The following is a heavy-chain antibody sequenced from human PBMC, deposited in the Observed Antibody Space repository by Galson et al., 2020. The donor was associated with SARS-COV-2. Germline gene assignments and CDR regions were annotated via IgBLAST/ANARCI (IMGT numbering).Heavy chain of an antibody. CDR3: ARGLAGGNYYDPFDY. V-gene: IGHV6-1*01. D-gene: IGHD1-26*01. Sequence: SQTLSLTCAIYGDSVSSNSVAWNWIRQSPSRGLEWLGRTYYRSKWYYDYAVSVKSRITINPDTSKNQFSLQLNSVTPEDTAVYYCARGLAGGNYYDPFDYWGQGSLVTVSS. CDR1: GDSVSSNSVA. CDR2: TYYRSKWYY. J-gene: IGHJ4*02.